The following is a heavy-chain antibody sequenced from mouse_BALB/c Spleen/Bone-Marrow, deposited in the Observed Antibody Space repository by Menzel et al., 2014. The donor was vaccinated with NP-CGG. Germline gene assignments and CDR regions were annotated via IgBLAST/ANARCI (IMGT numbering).Heavy chain of an antibody. Sequence: EVQRVESGGGLVQPGGSRKLSCAASGFTFSSFGMHWVRQAPEKGLEWVAYISSGSSTIYYADTVKGRFTISRDNPKNTLFLQITSLRSEDTAMYYCARDVPLYDVGYFDYWGQGTTLTVSS. CDR2: ISSGSSTI. V-gene: IGHV5-17*02. CDR3: ARDVPLYDVGYFDY. D-gene: IGHD2-14*01. CDR1: GFTFSSFG. J-gene: IGHJ2*01.